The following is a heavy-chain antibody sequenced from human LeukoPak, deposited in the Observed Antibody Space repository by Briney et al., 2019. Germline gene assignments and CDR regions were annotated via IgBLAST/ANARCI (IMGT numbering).Heavy chain of an antibody. CDR2: MNPNSGNT. V-gene: IGHV1-8*01. D-gene: IGHD1-26*01. J-gene: IGHJ5*02. Sequence: ASVKVSCKASGYTFTSYDINWVRQATGQGLEWMGWMNPNSGNTGYAQKFQGRVTMTRNTSISTAYMELSSLRSEDTAVYYCARGRSLYSGSYRRRGTWFDPWGQGTLVTVSS. CDR1: GYTFTSYD. CDR3: ARGRSLYSGSYRRRGTWFDP.